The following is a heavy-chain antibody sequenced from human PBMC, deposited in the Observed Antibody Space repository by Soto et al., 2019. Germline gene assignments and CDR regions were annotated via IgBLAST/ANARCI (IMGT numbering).Heavy chain of an antibody. V-gene: IGHV3-30-3*01. CDR1: GFTFSSYA. Sequence: GGSLRLSCAASGFTFSSYAMHWVRQAPGKGLEWVAVISYDGSNKYYADSVKGRFTISRDNSKNTLYLQMNSLRAEDTAVYYCARVMQLVGGEFDYWGQGTLVTVSS. J-gene: IGHJ4*02. D-gene: IGHD6-6*01. CDR3: ARVMQLVGGEFDY. CDR2: ISYDGSNK.